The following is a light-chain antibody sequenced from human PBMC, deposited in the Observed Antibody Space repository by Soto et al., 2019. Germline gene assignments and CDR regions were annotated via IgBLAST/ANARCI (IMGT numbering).Light chain of an antibody. CDR1: SSDIGSYHL. Sequence: QSVLTQPASVSGSPGQSITISCTGTSSDIGSYHLVSWYQHHPGKAPKLMIYEGTKRPSGVSDRFSGSQSGKTVSLTISGLQAEDEADYYCCSYVGSTTLHVVFGGGTQLTVL. CDR2: EGT. CDR3: CSYVGSTTLHVV. J-gene: IGLJ7*01. V-gene: IGLV2-23*01.